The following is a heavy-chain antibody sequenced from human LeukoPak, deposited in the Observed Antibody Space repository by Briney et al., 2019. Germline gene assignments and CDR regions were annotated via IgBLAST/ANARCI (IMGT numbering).Heavy chain of an antibody. V-gene: IGHV4-59*01. CDR2: IYYSGST. Sequence: PSETLSLTCTVSGGSISSYYWSWIRQPPGKGLEWIGYIYYSGSTNYNPSLKSRVIKSVDTSKNQFSLKLSSVTAADTAVYYCARSRTMRYDILTGHYGMDVWGKGTTVTVSS. J-gene: IGHJ6*04. CDR3: ARSRTMRYDILTGHYGMDV. CDR1: GGSISSYY. D-gene: IGHD3-9*01.